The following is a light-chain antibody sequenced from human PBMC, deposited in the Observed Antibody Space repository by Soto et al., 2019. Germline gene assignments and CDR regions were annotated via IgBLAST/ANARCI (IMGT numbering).Light chain of an antibody. V-gene: IGLV2-14*03. Sequence: QSALTQPASVSGSPGQSITISCTGTSSDVGGDNYVSWYQHHPGKAPKLMIYDVSHRPPGVSNRFSGSKSGNTASLTISGLQAEDEADYYCTSSTTSSTYVFGIGTKLTVL. CDR3: TSSTTSSTYV. CDR1: SSDVGGDNY. J-gene: IGLJ1*01. CDR2: DVS.